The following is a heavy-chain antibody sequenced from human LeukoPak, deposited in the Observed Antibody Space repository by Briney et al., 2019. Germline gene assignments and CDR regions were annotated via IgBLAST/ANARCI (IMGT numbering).Heavy chain of an antibody. CDR2: ISYDGSNK. J-gene: IGHJ4*02. V-gene: IGHV3-30*18. CDR1: GFTFSSYG. Sequence: PGGSLRLSCAASGFTFSSYGMHWVRQAPGKGLEWVAVISYDGSNKYYADSVKGRFTISRDNSKNTLYLQMNSLRAEDTAVYYCAKKAPHSMVRGVPTDYWGQGTLVTVSS. D-gene: IGHD3-10*01. CDR3: AKKAPHSMVRGVPTDY.